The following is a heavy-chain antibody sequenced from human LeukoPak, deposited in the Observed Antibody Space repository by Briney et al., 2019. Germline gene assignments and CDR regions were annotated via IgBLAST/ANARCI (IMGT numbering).Heavy chain of an antibody. V-gene: IGHV3-21*01. Sequence: GGSLRLSCAASGFTFSSYSMNWVRQAPGKGLEWVSSISSSSSYIYYADSVKGRFTISRDNAKNSLYLQMNSLRAEDTAVYYCAREGMATMIGDWGQGTLVTVSS. CDR1: GFTFSSYS. CDR3: AREGMATMIGD. D-gene: IGHD5-24*01. J-gene: IGHJ4*02. CDR2: ISSSSSYI.